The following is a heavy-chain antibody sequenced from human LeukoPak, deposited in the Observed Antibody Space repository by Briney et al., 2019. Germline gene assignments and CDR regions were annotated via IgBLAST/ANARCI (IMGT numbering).Heavy chain of an antibody. CDR1: GFTVSSNY. J-gene: IGHJ4*02. Sequence: GGSLRLSCAASGFTVSSNYMSWVRQAPGKGLEWVSVIYSGGSTYYADSVKGRFTISRDNSKNTLYLQMNSLRAEDTAVYYCARAKFGPGNHYLYYFDYWGQGTLVTVSS. V-gene: IGHV3-66*01. CDR3: ARAKFGPGNHYLYYFDY. D-gene: IGHD3-10*01. CDR2: IYSGGST.